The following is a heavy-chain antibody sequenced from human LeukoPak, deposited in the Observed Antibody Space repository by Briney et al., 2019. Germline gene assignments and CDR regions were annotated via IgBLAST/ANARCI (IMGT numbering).Heavy chain of an antibody. CDR2: ISAYNGNR. V-gene: IGHV1-18*01. D-gene: IGHD4-17*01. CDR3: AGLSVTTQTDDY. CDR1: GYTFTTYG. J-gene: IGHJ4*02. Sequence: GASVKVSCKASGYTFTTYGISWVRRAPGQGLEWMGWISAYNGNRNYAQKLQGRVTMTTDTSTTTAYMELRSLRSDDTAVYYCAGLSVTTQTDDYWGQGTLVTVSS.